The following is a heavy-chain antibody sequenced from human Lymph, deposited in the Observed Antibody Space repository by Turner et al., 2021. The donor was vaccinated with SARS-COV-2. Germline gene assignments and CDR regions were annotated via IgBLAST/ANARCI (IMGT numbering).Heavy chain of an antibody. CDR2: FDPEDAET. CDR3: ATAPAVADYCHYYDGMDV. V-gene: IGHV1-24*01. D-gene: IGHD6-19*01. J-gene: IGHJ6*02. Sequence: QVQLVQSGAEVKQPGASVKVSCKVSGYTLTELSMHWVRQAPGKGLGWVGGFDPEDAETIYAQKIQGRVTMTEDTSTDTAYMELSSLRSEDTAVYYCATAPAVADYCHYYDGMDVWGQGTTVTVSS. CDR1: GYTLTELS.